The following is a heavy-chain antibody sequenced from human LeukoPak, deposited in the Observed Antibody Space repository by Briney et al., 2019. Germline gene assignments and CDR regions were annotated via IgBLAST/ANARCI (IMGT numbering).Heavy chain of an antibody. D-gene: IGHD3-9*01. CDR2: IYYSGST. CDR1: GGSISSYY. V-gene: IGHV4-59*01. J-gene: IGHJ4*02. Sequence: PSETLSLTCAVSGGSISSYYWSWIRQPPGKGLEWIGYIYYSGSTNYNPSLKSRVTISVDTSKNQFSLKLSSVTAADTAVYYCARNPPDYDILTGYYLSFDYWGQGTLVTVSS. CDR3: ARNPPDYDILTGYYLSFDY.